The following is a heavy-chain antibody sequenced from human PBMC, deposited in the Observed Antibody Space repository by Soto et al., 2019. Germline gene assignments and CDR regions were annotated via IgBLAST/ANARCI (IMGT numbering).Heavy chain of an antibody. J-gene: IGHJ4*02. Sequence: QVQLQESGPGLVKPSQTLSLTWTVSGGSISSGDYYWSWIRQPPGKGLEWIGYIYYSGSTYYNPSLKRRVTLSVDTSKNQFSLKLSSVTAADPAVYYCATTTDYDFWALWGQGTLVTVSS. CDR3: ATTTDYDFWAL. CDR2: IYYSGST. D-gene: IGHD3-3*01. CDR1: GGSISSGDYY. V-gene: IGHV4-30-4*01.